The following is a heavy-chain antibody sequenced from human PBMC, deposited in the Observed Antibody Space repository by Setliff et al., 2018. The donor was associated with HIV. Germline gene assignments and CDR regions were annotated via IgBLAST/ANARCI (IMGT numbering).Heavy chain of an antibody. CDR3: ARGGYDWNGIDH. D-gene: IGHD1-20*01. J-gene: IGHJ4*02. CDR2: MSTATGHP. V-gene: IGHV7-4-1*02. CDR1: GYIFTTYA. Sequence: ASVKVSCKASGYIFTTYALNWVRQAPGQGLEWMGWMSTATGHPTYAQAFRGRFALSLDTSVNTAYLQISYLKAEEDTAVYYCARGGYDWNGIDHWSPGTLVTSPQ.